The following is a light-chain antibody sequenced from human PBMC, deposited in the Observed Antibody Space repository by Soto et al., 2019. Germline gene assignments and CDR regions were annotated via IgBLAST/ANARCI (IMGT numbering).Light chain of an antibody. CDR3: QQLYGYPLT. CDR1: QDISRA. CDR2: PAS. V-gene: IGKV1-9*01. J-gene: IGKJ4*01. Sequence: IQLTQSPSSLSATVGDRVTITCRASQDISRALAWYQQKPGKAPNLLISPASNLQSGVPSRFSGSGSGTDFPLTINGLQPEDFATYWCQQLYGYPLTFGGGSKVEIK.